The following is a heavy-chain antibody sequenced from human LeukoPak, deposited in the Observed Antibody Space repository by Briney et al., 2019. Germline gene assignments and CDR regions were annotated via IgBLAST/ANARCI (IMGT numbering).Heavy chain of an antibody. CDR3: ARDRYNWNLRVGFDP. J-gene: IGHJ5*02. V-gene: IGHV3-21*01. Sequence: GGSLRLSCAASGFIFDDYGMTWVRQAPGKGLEWVSSISSSSSYIYYADSVKGRFTISRDNAKNSLYLQMNSLRAEDTAVYYCARDRYNWNLRVGFDPWGQGTLVTVSS. CDR2: ISSSSSYI. D-gene: IGHD1-7*01. CDR1: GFIFDDYG.